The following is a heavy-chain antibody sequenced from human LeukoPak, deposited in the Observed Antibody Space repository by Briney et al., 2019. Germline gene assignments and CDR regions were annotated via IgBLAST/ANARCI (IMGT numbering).Heavy chain of an antibody. V-gene: IGHV3-7*01. CDR1: GFTFSRYY. J-gene: IGHJ4*02. D-gene: IGHD1-26*01. CDR3: AKDRSIGTYYTFDH. CDR2: IKQGGSEK. Sequence: GGSLRLSCAASGFTFSRYYMTWVRQAPGKGLEWVANIKQGGSEKFYVDSVKGRFTISRDNAKNSLFLQMNSLRAEDTAVYYCAKDRSIGTYYTFDHWGQGTLVTVSS.